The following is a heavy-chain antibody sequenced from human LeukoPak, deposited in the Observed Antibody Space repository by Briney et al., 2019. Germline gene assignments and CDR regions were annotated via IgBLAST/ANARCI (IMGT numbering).Heavy chain of an antibody. Sequence: GASVKVSCKASGYTFTSYYMHWVRQAPGQGLEWMGIINPSGGSTSYAQKFQGRVTMTRDTSTSTVYMELSSLRSEDTAVYYCARALFFFKRLGYCGGDCPAGYWGQGTLVTVSS. CDR1: GYTFTSYY. D-gene: IGHD2-21*02. V-gene: IGHV1-46*01. J-gene: IGHJ4*02. CDR2: INPSGGST. CDR3: ARALFFFKRLGYCGGDCPAGY.